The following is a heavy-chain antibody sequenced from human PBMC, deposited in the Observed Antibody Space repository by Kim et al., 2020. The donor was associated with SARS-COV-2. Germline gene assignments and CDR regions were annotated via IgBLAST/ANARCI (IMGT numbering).Heavy chain of an antibody. Sequence: GGSLRLSCAASGFTFSNAWMSWVRQAPGKGLEWVGRIKSKTDGGTTDYAAPVKGRFTISRDDSKNTLYLQMNSLKTEDTAVYYCTTNITMVRGRRGRTYYYYGMDVWGQGTTVTVSS. CDR1: GFTFSNAW. CDR3: TTNITMVRGRRGRTYYYYGMDV. V-gene: IGHV3-15*01. D-gene: IGHD3-10*01. CDR2: IKSKTDGGTT. J-gene: IGHJ6*02.